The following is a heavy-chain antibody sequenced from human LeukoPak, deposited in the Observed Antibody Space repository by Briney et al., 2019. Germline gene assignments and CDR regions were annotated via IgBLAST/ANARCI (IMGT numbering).Heavy chain of an antibody. CDR3: AGRDSADFWCGYYRWVVRTYYFDY. CDR1: GDSFSSCRYS. Sequence: SETLTLTCAVSGDSFSSCRYSWSWIPQTPGKGRVWIAYSHCSQRTYYNPYIKSHITIREDTSNNLFSQKQSSVTAADMAVYYWAGRDSADFWCGYYRWVVRTYYFDYWGQGTLVTVSS. D-gene: IGHD3-3*01. J-gene: IGHJ4*02. V-gene: IGHV4-30-4*07. CDR2: SHCSQRT.